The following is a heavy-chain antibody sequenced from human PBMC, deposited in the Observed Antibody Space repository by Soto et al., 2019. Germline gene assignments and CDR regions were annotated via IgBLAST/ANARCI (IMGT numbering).Heavy chain of an antibody. CDR3: TKDGDAYDFAFYK. CDR1: GFSFSNYG. D-gene: IGHD3-3*01. Sequence: EVQLLESGGGLVQPGGSLRLSCATSGFSFSNYGMNWVRQAPGKGLEWVSGITKTGRSTFIADSVRGRFTISRDNLKNIMYLQMNSLRVDDTALYYCTKDGDAYDFAFYKWGQGTMVTVTS. CDR2: ITKTGRST. V-gene: IGHV3-23*01. J-gene: IGHJ3*02.